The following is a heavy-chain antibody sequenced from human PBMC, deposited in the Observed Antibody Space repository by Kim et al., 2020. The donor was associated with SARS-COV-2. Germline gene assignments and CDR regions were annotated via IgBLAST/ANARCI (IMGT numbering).Heavy chain of an antibody. J-gene: IGHJ4*02. CDR3: AKVPSYSSGFCQF. Sequence: YADTVKGRFTISRDNPKNTLYLRMNSLRAEDTAIYYCAKVPSYSSGFCQFWGQGTLVTVSS. V-gene: IGHV3-23*01. D-gene: IGHD3-22*01.